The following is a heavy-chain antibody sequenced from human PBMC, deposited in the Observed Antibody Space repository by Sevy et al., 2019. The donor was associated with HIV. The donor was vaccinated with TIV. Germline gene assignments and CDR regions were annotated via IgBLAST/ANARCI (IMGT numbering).Heavy chain of an antibody. D-gene: IGHD6-13*01. CDR3: ANMRYGSVIAAAGTHLYYYYYMDV. CDR2: IYYSGST. V-gene: IGHV4-39*01. CDR1: GGSISSSSYY. J-gene: IGHJ6*03. Sequence: SETLSLTCTVSGGSISSSSYYWGWIRQPPGKGLEWIGSIYYSGSTYYNPSLKSRVTISVDTSKNQFSLKLSSVTAADTAVYYCANMRYGSVIAAAGTHLYYYYYMDVWGKGTTVTVSS.